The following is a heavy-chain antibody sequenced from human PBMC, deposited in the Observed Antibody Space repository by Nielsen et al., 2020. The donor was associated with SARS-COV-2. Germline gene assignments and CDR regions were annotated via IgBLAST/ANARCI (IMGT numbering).Heavy chain of an antibody. V-gene: IGHV3-30*18. CDR2: ISYDGSNK. Sequence: GESLKISCAASGFTFSTYGMHWVRQAPGKGLEWVAAISYDGSNKYYVDSVKGRFTISRDNSKNTLYLQMSSLREEDTAVYYCAKDWTAIVVVPSGGVDYWGQETRVTVSS. CDR3: AKDWTAIVVVPSGGVDY. J-gene: IGHJ4*02. CDR1: GFTFSTYG. D-gene: IGHD2-15*01.